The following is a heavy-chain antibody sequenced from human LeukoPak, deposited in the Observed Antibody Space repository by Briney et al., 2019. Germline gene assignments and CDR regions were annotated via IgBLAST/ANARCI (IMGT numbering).Heavy chain of an antibody. CDR1: GFTFIDSY. J-gene: IGHJ4*02. Sequence: PGGSLRLSCAASGFTFIDSYMTWVRQAPGQGLEWVSYISSSGSTIYYTDSVKSRFTISRDNAKNSLYLQMNSLRAEDTAVYYCARGRYFYDGRGSLFDYWGQGTLVTVSS. CDR3: ARGRYFYDGRGSLFDY. CDR2: ISSSGSTI. D-gene: IGHD3-22*01. V-gene: IGHV3-11*01.